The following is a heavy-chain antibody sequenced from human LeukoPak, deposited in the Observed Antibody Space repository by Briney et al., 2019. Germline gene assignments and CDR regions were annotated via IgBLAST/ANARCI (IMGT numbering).Heavy chain of an antibody. CDR1: VYTFTSYD. Sequence: GASVKVSCKASVYTFTSYDINWVRQATGQGLEWMVWMNPNSGNTGYAQKFQGRVTITRTTSISTAYMELSSLRSKDTAGYYCASSRTNYCGGDCPYDAFDIWGQGTIVTVSS. V-gene: IGHV1-8*03. D-gene: IGHD2-21*01. J-gene: IGHJ3*02. CDR3: ASSRTNYCGGDCPYDAFDI. CDR2: MNPNSGNT.